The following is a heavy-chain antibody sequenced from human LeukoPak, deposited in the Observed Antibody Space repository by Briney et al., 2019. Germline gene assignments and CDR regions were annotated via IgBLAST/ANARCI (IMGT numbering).Heavy chain of an antibody. Sequence: PSETLSLTCTVSGGSISSYYWSWIRQPPGKGLEWIGYIYYSGSTNYNPSLKSRVTISVDTSKNQFSLKLSSVTAADTAVHYCARDVNNWFDPWGQGTLVTVSS. CDR2: IYYSGST. V-gene: IGHV4-59*01. CDR3: ARDVNNWFDP. J-gene: IGHJ5*02. CDR1: GGSISSYY.